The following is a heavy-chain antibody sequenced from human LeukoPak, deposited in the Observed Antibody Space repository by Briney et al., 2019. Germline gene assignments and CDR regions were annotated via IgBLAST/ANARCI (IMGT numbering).Heavy chain of an antibody. CDR1: GFTFSSYA. Sequence: GRSLRLSCAASGFTFSSYAMHWVRQAPGKGLEWVAVISYDGSNKYYADSVKGRFTISRDNSKNTLYLQMNSLRAEDTAVYYCARDSVEWLDQLDYWGQGTLVTVSS. J-gene: IGHJ4*02. CDR3: ARDSVEWLDQLDY. D-gene: IGHD6-19*01. V-gene: IGHV3-30*04. CDR2: ISYDGSNK.